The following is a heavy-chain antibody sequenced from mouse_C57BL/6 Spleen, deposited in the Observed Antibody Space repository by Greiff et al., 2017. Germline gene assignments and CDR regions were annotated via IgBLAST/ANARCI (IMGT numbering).Heavy chain of an antibody. CDR3: ARGGYYHYFDY. CDR2: FHPYNGNT. CDR1: GYTFTTYP. D-gene: IGHD2-3*01. V-gene: IGHV1-47*01. J-gene: IGHJ2*01. Sequence: VMLVESGAELVKPGASVKMSCKASGYTFTTYPIKWMKQSHGQSLEWIGNFHPYNGNTNYNEKFKGKATLTVEKSSSTAYLELSRLTSDDSAVYYGARGGYYHYFDYWGQGTTLTVSS.